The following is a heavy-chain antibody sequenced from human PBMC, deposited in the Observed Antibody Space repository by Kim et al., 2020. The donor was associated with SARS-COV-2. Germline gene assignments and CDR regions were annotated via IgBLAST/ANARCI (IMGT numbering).Heavy chain of an antibody. CDR3: ARDTAAAMDV. Sequence: TAYAPSVKGRFTVSRDDSRNSLYLQMNNLKTEDTAVYYCARDTAAAMDVWGRGTTVTVSS. J-gene: IGHJ6*02. D-gene: IGHD6-25*01. V-gene: IGHV3-72*01. CDR2: T.